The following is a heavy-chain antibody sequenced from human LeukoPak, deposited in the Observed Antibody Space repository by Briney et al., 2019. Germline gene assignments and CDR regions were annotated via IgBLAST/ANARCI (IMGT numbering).Heavy chain of an antibody. D-gene: IGHD2-2*01. J-gene: IGHJ4*02. Sequence: PSQTLSLTCAVSGGSISSGGYSWSWIRQPPGKGLEWIGYIYHSGSTYYTTSLKSRVTISIDTSNNQFSLKLTSVTAADTAVYYCARYHSTWGLNYWGQGTLVTVSS. V-gene: IGHV4-30-2*01. CDR2: IYHSGST. CDR3: ARYHSTWGLNY. CDR1: GGSISSGGYS.